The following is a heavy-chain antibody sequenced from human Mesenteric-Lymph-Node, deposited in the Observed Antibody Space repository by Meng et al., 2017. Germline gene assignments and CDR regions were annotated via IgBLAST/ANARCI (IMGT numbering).Heavy chain of an antibody. V-gene: IGHV4-59*12. D-gene: IGHD1-26*01. CDR3: ARAGIHSGSYYPLDY. J-gene: IGHJ4*02. Sequence: SETLSLTCDVSDDSIWIRQPAEKGLEWIGYIYYSGSTNYNPSLKSRVTISVDTSKNQFSLKLSSVTAADTALYYCARAGIHSGSYYPLDYWGQGTLVTVSS. CDR2: IYYSGST. CDR1: DDSI.